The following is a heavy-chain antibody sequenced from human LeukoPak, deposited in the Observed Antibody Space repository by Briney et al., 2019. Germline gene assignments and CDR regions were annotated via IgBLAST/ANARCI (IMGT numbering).Heavy chain of an antibody. J-gene: IGHJ3*02. CDR3: ASIPAAPRGYDAFDI. V-gene: IGHV3-21*01. CDR1: GFTFKIYS. Sequence: PGGSLRLSCAASGFTFKIYSMNWVRQAPGKGLEWVSSISSSSSHMYYADSVKGRFTISRDNAKNLLFLQMNSLSAEDTAVYFCASIPAAPRGYDAFDIWGQGTRVTVSS. D-gene: IGHD2-2*01. CDR2: ISSSSSHM.